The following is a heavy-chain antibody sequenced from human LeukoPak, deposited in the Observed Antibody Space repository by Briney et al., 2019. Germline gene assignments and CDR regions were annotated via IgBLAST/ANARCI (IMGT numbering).Heavy chain of an antibody. CDR1: GFTFNNVW. D-gene: IGHD5-24*01. CDR3: ARSREPGREGDY. Sequence: PGGSLRLSCAASGFTFNNVWMHWVRQAPGKGLVWVSRISSDGTSPSYADSVKGRFTLSRDNAKNTVYLQMNSLRVEDTAVYYCARSREPGREGDYWGQGTLVTVSS. V-gene: IGHV3-74*01. CDR2: ISSDGTSP. J-gene: IGHJ4*02.